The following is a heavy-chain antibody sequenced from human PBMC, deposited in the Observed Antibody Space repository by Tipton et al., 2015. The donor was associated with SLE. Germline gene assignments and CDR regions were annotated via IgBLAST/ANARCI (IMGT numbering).Heavy chain of an antibody. CDR1: GGSFSGYN. Sequence: TLSLTCSVYGGSFSGYNWNWIRQPPGKGLEWIGQINHSGSANYNPSLKSRVTISVDTSKNPFSLNLNSVTAADTAVYYCARGTGITDDWGQGSLVTVSS. D-gene: IGHD1/OR15-1a*01. CDR3: ARGTGITDD. J-gene: IGHJ4*02. CDR2: INHSGSA. V-gene: IGHV4-34*01.